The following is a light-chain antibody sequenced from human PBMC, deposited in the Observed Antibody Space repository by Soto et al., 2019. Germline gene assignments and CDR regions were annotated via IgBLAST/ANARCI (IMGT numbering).Light chain of an antibody. V-gene: IGLV1-40*01. J-gene: IGLJ2*01. CDR3: QSYDSSLSGSV. CDR1: SSNIGAGYD. CDR2: GNS. Sequence: QSALTQPPSVSRAPGQRVTISCTGSSSNIGAGYDVHWYQQLPGTAPKLLIYGNSNRPSGVPDRFSGSKSGTSASLAITGLQAEDEAYYYCQSYDSSLSGSVFGGGTKVTVL.